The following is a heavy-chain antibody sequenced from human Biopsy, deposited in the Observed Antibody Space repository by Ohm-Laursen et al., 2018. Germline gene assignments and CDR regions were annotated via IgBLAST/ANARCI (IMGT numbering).Heavy chain of an antibody. J-gene: IGHJ1*01. CDR1: GFSFTGYY. V-gene: IGHV1-69*06. Sequence: SSVKVSCKASGFSFTGYYIHWVRQAPGHGLEWLGGNIPILGTGNYAQKFQDRVTVAADTSTSTATMELRSLRSDDTAVYYCATKLTGYFHHWGQGTLVIVSS. CDR3: ATKLTGYFHH. D-gene: IGHD3-9*01. CDR2: NIPILGTG.